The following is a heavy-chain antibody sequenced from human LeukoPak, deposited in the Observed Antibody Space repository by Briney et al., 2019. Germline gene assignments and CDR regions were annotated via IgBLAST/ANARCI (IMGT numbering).Heavy chain of an antibody. V-gene: IGHV1-46*01. CDR3: ARDQEGFDY. CDR1: GYTFTSNY. CDR2: IYPRDGST. J-gene: IGHJ4*02. Sequence: WASVTVSCKAYGYTFTSNYIHWVRQAPGQGLEWMGMIYPRDGSTSYAQKFQGRVTVTRDTSTSTVHMELSGLRSEDTAVYYCARDQEGFDYWGQGTLVTVSS.